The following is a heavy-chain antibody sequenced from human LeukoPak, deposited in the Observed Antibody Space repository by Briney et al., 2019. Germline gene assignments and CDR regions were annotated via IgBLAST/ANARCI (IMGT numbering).Heavy chain of an antibody. J-gene: IGHJ4*02. V-gene: IGHV4-61*02. Sequence: SETLSLTCTVSGGSISSGSYYWRWIRQPAGKGLEWIGRIYTSGSTNYNPSLKSRVTISVDTSKNQFSLKLSSVTAADTAVYYCARVPTPNWEIDYWGQGTLVTVSS. CDR2: IYTSGST. D-gene: IGHD7-27*01. CDR3: ARVPTPNWEIDY. CDR1: GGSISSGSYY.